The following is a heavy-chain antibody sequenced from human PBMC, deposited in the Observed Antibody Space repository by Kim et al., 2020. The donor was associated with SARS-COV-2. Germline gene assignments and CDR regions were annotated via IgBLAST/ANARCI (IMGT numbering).Heavy chain of an antibody. D-gene: IGHD6-6*01. CDR3: AKARGARPSVYYFDY. Sequence: GGSLRLSCAASGFTFSGCAMSWVRQAPGKGLEWVSGISYSGDSTYYADSVKGRFTISRETSKNTLYLQVNSLRAEDTAVYYCAKARGARPSVYYFDYWGQGTLVTVSS. V-gene: IGHV3-23*01. CDR2: ISYSGDST. J-gene: IGHJ4*02. CDR1: GFTFSGCA.